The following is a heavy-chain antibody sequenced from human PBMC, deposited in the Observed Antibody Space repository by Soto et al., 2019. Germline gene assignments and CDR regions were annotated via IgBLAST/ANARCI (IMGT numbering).Heavy chain of an antibody. CDR1: GGSISSGEYY. D-gene: IGHD3-10*01. CDR3: AREGSMIRDAFDI. J-gene: IGHJ3*02. CDR2: ISYSGST. V-gene: IGHV4-30-4*02. Sequence: SETLSLTCTVSGGSISSGEYYWTWIRQPPGKGLEWIGYISYSGSTHYSPSLKSRVSITVDTSKNQFSLKLSSVTAADTAVYYCAREGSMIRDAFDIWGQGTMVTVSS.